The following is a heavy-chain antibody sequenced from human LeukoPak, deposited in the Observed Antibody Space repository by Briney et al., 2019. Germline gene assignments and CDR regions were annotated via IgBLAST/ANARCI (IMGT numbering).Heavy chain of an antibody. CDR3: ARHGVATWFDP. Sequence: PSETLSLTCAVYGGSFSDYYWSWIRQPPGKGLEWIGGINHSGTTNYNPSLKSRVTISVDTSKNQFSLKMGSATAADTAVYYCARHGVATWFDPWGQGTLVTVSS. J-gene: IGHJ5*02. V-gene: IGHV4-34*01. CDR2: INHSGTT. D-gene: IGHD2-15*01. CDR1: GGSFSDYY.